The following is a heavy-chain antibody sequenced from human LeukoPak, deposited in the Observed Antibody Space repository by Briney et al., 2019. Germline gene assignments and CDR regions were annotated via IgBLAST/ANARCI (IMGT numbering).Heavy chain of an antibody. CDR1: GGSISSTVW. V-gene: IGHV4-4*02. D-gene: IGHD2-8*01. CDR2: IYQTGST. J-gene: IGHJ5*02. Sequence: PSETLSLSCDVSGGSISSTVWWSWVRQPSGKGLEWIGEIYQTGSTNYNPSLKSRVTISVDKSKNQFSLTLSSVTAADTAVYYCATHIVLMVYALASWGQGTLVTVSS. CDR3: ATHIVLMVYALAS.